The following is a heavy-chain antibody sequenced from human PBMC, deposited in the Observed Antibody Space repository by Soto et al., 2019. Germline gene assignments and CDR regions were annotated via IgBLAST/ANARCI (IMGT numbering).Heavy chain of an antibody. Sequence: SVKVSCKASGGTFSSYAISWVRQAPGQGLEWMGGIIPIFGTANYAQKFQGRVTITADESTSTAYMELSSLRSEDTAVYYCARSQVVVVAARYNWFDPWGQGTLVTVPQ. V-gene: IGHV1-69*13. CDR2: IIPIFGTA. D-gene: IGHD2-15*01. CDR1: GGTFSSYA. CDR3: ARSQVVVVAARYNWFDP. J-gene: IGHJ5*02.